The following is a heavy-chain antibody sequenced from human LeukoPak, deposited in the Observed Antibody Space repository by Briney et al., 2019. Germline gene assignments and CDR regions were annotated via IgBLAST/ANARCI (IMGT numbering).Heavy chain of an antibody. CDR3: ASPGLAFSRTGELFANYLDF. CDR2: IRSKRDGGTT. CDR1: GFTFSNTW. Sequence: GGSLRLSCLASGFTFSNTWMNWVRQAPGKGLEWVARIRSKRDGGTTDYAAPVKGRFTISRDNSKNILYLQMNSLRVEDTAVYYCASPGLAFSRTGELFANYLDFWGQGTLVTVSS. J-gene: IGHJ4*02. V-gene: IGHV3-15*07. D-gene: IGHD1-7*01.